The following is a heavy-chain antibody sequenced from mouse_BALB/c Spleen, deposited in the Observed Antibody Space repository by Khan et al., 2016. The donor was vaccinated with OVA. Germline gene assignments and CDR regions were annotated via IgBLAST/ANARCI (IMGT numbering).Heavy chain of an antibody. D-gene: IGHD2-10*01. CDR2: IWGDGST. J-gene: IGHJ4*01. CDR1: GFSLTGYG. CDR3: ARAYYGNYSEAMDY. Sequence: QVQLKESGPGLVAPSQSLSITCTVSGFSLTGYGVNWVRQPPGKGLEWLGMIWGDGSTDYNSTLKSRLSISKDNSKSQVFLKMYSLQTDDTARYYGARAYYGNYSEAMDYWGQGTSVTVSS. V-gene: IGHV2-6-7*01.